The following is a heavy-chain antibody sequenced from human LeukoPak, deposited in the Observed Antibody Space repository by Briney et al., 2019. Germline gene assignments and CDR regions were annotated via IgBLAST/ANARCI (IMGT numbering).Heavy chain of an antibody. Sequence: ASVKVSCKASGYTFTSYGISWVRQAPGQGLEWMGWISAYNGNTNYAQKLQGRVTMTTDTSTSTAYMELRSLRSDDTAVYYCASSHLDYGVPYYYYYYGMDVWGQGTTVTVSS. J-gene: IGHJ6*02. D-gene: IGHD4-17*01. CDR1: GYTFTSYG. CDR3: ASSHLDYGVPYYYYYYGMDV. V-gene: IGHV1-18*01. CDR2: ISAYNGNT.